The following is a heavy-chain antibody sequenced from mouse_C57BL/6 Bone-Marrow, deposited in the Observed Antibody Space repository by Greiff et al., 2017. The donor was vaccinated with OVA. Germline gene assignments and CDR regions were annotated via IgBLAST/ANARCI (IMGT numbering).Heavy chain of an antibody. V-gene: IGHV1-69*01. D-gene: IGHD1-1*01. CDR1: GYTFTSYW. CDR3: ARSPGSSYVGWFAY. CDR2: IDPSDSYN. Sequence: VQLQQPGAELVMPGASVKLSCKASGYTFTSYWMHWVKQRPGQGLEWIGEIDPSDSYNNYNQKFKGKSTLTVDKSSSTAYMQRSSLTSEDSAVYYCARSPGSSYVGWFAYWGQGTLVTVSA. J-gene: IGHJ3*01.